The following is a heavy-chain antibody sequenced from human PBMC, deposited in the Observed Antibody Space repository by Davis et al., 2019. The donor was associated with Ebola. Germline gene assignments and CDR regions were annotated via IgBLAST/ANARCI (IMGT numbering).Heavy chain of an antibody. J-gene: IGHJ4*02. V-gene: IGHV3-11*04. CDR1: GFTFSDYY. Sequence: GESLKISCAASGFTFSDYYMSWIRQAPGKGLEWVSYISSSGSTIYYADSVKGRFTISRDNSKNTLYLQMNSLRAEDTAVYYCARDQRTYYDFWSGYSPFDYWGQGTLVTVSS. D-gene: IGHD3-3*01. CDR2: ISSSGSTI. CDR3: ARDQRTYYDFWSGYSPFDY.